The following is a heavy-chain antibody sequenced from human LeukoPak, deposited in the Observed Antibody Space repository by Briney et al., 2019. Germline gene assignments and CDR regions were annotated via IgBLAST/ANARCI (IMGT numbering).Heavy chain of an antibody. CDR1: GGSISTYY. CDR3: ARDVSVCSGGSCYSVNAFDI. Sequence: SEALSLTCAVSGGSISTYYWSWVRQPPGKGLEWIGHIYYSGSTNYNPSLNSRVTISVDPSKNQFSLKLNSVTTADTAVHYCARDVSVCSGGSCYSVNAFDIWGQGAMVTVSS. J-gene: IGHJ3*02. CDR2: IYYSGST. D-gene: IGHD2-15*01. V-gene: IGHV4-59*01.